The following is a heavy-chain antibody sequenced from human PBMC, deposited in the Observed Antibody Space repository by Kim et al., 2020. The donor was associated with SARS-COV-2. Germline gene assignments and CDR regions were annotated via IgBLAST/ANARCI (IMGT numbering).Heavy chain of an antibody. CDR3: AREIETSNYYGSGSYYTGPFDY. CDR2: ISYDGSNK. D-gene: IGHD3-10*01. J-gene: IGHJ4*02. V-gene: IGHV3-30*04. CDR1: GFTFSSYA. Sequence: GGSLRLSCAASGFTFSSYAMHWVRQAPGKGLEWVAVISYDGSNKYYADSVKGRFTISRDNSKNTLYLQMNSLRAEDTAVYYCAREIETSNYYGSGSYYTGPFDYWGQGTLVTVSS.